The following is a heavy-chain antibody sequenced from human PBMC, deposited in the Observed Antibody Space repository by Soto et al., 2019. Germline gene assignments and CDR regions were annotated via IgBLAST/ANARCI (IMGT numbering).Heavy chain of an antibody. D-gene: IGHD6-13*01. CDR1: GGSFSGYY. J-gene: IGHJ6*02. Sequence: QVQLQQWGAGLLKPSETLSLTCAVYGGSFSGYYWSWIRQPPGKGLEWIGEINHSGSTHYNPSLTSRVTLSVDTSKNQFSLKLSSVTAADTAVYYCARVDGLGCSFGVCYYYYGMHVCGHGTTVTVSS. CDR3: ARVDGLGCSFGVCYYYYGMHV. CDR2: INHSGST. V-gene: IGHV4-34*01.